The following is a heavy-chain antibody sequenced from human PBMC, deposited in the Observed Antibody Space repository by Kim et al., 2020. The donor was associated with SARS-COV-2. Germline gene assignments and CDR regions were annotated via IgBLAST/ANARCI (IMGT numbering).Heavy chain of an antibody. CDR3: ARGPSYAHDYSFPLDV. CDR1: GFTFSDHY. CDR2: TRNKANSYTT. D-gene: IGHD5-18*01. J-gene: IGHJ6*02. V-gene: IGHV3-72*01. Sequence: GGSLRLSCAASGFTFSDHYMDWVRQAPGKGPEWVGRTRNKANSYTTEYAASVKGRFTISREDSQNSLYLQMNSLKTEDTAVYYCARGPSYAHDYSFPLDVWSQGTTVTVSS.